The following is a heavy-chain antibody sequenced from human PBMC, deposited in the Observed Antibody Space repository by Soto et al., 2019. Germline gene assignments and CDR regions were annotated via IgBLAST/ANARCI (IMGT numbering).Heavy chain of an antibody. CDR2: INHSGST. CDR1: SDSISSYY. Sequence: SETLSLTCTVSSDSISSYYWSWIRQPPGKGLEWIGEINHSGSTNYNPSLKSRVTISVDTSKNQFSLKLSSVTAADTAVYYCARADTMVRGVTPRNWFDPWGQGTLVTVSS. CDR3: ARADTMVRGVTPRNWFDP. D-gene: IGHD3-10*01. J-gene: IGHJ5*02. V-gene: IGHV4-34*01.